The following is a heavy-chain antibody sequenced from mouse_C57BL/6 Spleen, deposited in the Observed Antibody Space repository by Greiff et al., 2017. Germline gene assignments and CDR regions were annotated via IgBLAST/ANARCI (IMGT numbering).Heavy chain of an antibody. CDR1: GYTFTSYW. J-gene: IGHJ4*01. Sequence: QVQLQQPGAELVKPGASVKLSCKASGYTFTSYWMQWVKQRPGQGLEWIGVIDPSDSYTNYNQKFKGKATLTVDTSSSTAYMQLSSLTSEDSAVYYCARCWLPDYYAMDYWGQGTSVTVSS. CDR2: IDPSDSYT. CDR3: ARCWLPDYYAMDY. D-gene: IGHD2-2*01. V-gene: IGHV1-50*01.